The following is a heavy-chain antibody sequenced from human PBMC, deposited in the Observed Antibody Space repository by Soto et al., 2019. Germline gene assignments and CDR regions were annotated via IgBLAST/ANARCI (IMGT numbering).Heavy chain of an antibody. J-gene: IGHJ1*01. Sequence: QVQLQQWGAGLLKPSETLSLTCAVYGVSFSGYYWHWIRQSPGKGLEWIGKIDRNGGTAFNPSLRSRRTTSVDTSKKQFSRNLNSVTAADTAVYFGAGARPGYGSSWHNRLWFQHWGQGARVIVSS. D-gene: IGHD6-13*01. V-gene: IGHV4-34*01. CDR3: AGARPGYGSSWHNRLWFQH. CDR1: GVSFSGYY. CDR2: IDRNGGT.